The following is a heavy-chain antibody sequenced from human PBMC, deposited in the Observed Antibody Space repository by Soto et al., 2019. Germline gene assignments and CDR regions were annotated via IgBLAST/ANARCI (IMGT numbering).Heavy chain of an antibody. V-gene: IGHV3-53*01. CDR1: GFTVSSKY. D-gene: IGHD4-17*01. CDR3: ARDSPPNDPDDYGDAFDI. CDR2: LYSGGST. J-gene: IGHJ3*02. Sequence: EVQLVESGGGLIQPGGSLRLSCAASGFTVSSKYMNWVRQAPGKGLEWVSVLYSGGSTSYADSMKGRFTVSRDNSKNTLYLQMNSLRAEDTAVYYCARDSPPNDPDDYGDAFDIWGQGTMVTVSS.